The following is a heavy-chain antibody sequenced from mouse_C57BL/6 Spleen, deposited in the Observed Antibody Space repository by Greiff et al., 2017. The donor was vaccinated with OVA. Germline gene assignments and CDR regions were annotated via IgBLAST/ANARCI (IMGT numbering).Heavy chain of an antibody. Sequence: QVQLQQPGAELVMPGASVKLSCKASGYTFTSYWMHWVKQRPGQGLEWIGEIDPSDSYTTYNQKFKGKSTLTVDKSSSTAYMQLSSLTSEDSAVYYCARGNYSNYGFAYWGQGTLVTVSA. CDR3: ARGNYSNYGFAY. J-gene: IGHJ3*01. V-gene: IGHV1-69*01. CDR1: GYTFTSYW. CDR2: IDPSDSYT. D-gene: IGHD2-5*01.